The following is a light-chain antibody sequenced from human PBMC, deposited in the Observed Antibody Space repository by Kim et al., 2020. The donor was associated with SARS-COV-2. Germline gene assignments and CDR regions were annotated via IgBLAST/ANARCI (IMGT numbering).Light chain of an antibody. CDR3: QQSHTAPLLT. V-gene: IGKV1-39*01. J-gene: IGKJ4*01. CDR1: QSINTY. Sequence: DIQMTHSPSSLAASVGDRVTIACRASQSINTYLNWYQQKPGKAPKLLIYAASTLQSGVPSRFSGSGSGTDFTLTISSLQPEDFATYYCQQSHTAPLLTFGGGTKVDIK. CDR2: AAS.